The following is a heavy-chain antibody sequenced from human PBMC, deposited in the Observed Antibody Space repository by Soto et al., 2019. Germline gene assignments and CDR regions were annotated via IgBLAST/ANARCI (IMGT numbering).Heavy chain of an antibody. CDR1: GFTFSSYA. CDR2: ISSNGGSA. Sequence: GGSLRLSCSASGFTFSSYAMHWVRQAPGKGLDCVSAISSNGGSAYYADSMKGRFTISRDNSKKTLYLQMSRRRAEDTGVYDGVSNGGGASDNASDIWGEGTMVTVSS. CDR3: VSNGGGASDNASDI. D-gene: IGHD1-26*01. V-gene: IGHV3-64D*09. J-gene: IGHJ3*02.